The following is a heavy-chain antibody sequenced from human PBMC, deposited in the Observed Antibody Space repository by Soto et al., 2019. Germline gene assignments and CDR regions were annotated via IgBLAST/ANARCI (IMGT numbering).Heavy chain of an antibody. D-gene: IGHD6-19*01. CDR3: ARIRNTRGSGWYYFDY. Sequence: SGPTLVNPTQTLTLTCTVSGFSLSTSGMCVSWIRQPPGKALEWLALIDWGDEKYYSTSLKTRLTISKDTSKNQVVLTMTNMDPVDTATYYCARIRNTRGSGWYYFDYWGQGTLVTVSS. J-gene: IGHJ4*02. CDR2: IDWGDEK. V-gene: IGHV2-70*01. CDR1: GFSLSTSGMC.